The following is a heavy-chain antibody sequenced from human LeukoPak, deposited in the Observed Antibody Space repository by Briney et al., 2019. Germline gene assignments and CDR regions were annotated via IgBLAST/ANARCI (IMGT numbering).Heavy chain of an antibody. CDR1: GGSISNYY. Sequence: SETLSLTCTVSGGSISNYYWSWIRQSPGKGLEWIGFIYYTGSTIYNPSLKSRVTISVDTSKNQFSLRLSSVTAADTAVYYCARDTIPFSNWFDPWGQGTLVTVSS. V-gene: IGHV4-59*01. D-gene: IGHD2-2*01. CDR2: IYYTGST. J-gene: IGHJ5*02. CDR3: ARDTIPFSNWFDP.